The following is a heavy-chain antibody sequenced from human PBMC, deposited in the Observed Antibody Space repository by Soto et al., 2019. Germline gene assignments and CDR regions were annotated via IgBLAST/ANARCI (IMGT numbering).Heavy chain of an antibody. D-gene: IGHD4-17*01. J-gene: IGHJ3*01. V-gene: IGHV3-23*01. CDR1: GFTFGNYV. Sequence: HMLESGGGLVQPGGSLRLSCAASGFTFGNYVVTWVRQAPGRGLEWVSAISASGGGTFYADSVRGRFTISRENYKNPLYLEMNSLRAEDTALYFCEKDPNGDYLGAFDCWGRGTMVIVSS. CDR2: ISASGGGT. CDR3: EKDPNGDYLGAFDC.